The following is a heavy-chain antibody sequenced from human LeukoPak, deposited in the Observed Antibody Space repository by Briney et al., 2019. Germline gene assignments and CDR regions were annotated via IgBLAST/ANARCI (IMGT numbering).Heavy chain of an antibody. CDR3: ARGSHQWRTSLLWDF. Sequence: GGSLRLSCAASGFTFSSYSMNWVRQAPGKGLEWVSSISSSSSYIYYADSVKGRFTISRDNAKNSLYLQMNSLRAEDTAVYYCARGSHQWRTSLLWDFWGQGTLVTVSS. D-gene: IGHD2-2*01. J-gene: IGHJ4*02. V-gene: IGHV3-21*01. CDR2: ISSSSSYI. CDR1: GFTFSSYS.